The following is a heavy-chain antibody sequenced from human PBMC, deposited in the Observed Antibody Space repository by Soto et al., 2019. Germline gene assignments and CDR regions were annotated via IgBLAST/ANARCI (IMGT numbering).Heavy chain of an antibody. CDR2: INHSGST. CDR1: GGSISSSNW. Sequence: SETLSLTCAVSGGSISSSNWWSWVRQPPGKGLEWIGEINHSGSTNYNPSLKSRVTISVDTSKNQFSLKLSSVTAADTAVYYCARGWELTDAYYYCGMDVWGQGTTVTVSS. D-gene: IGHD1-26*01. CDR3: ARGWELTDAYYYCGMDV. J-gene: IGHJ6*02. V-gene: IGHV4-4*02.